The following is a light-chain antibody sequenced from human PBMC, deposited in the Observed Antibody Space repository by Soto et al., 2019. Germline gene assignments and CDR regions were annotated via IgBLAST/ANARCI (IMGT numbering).Light chain of an antibody. CDR2: AAS. J-gene: IGKJ4*01. V-gene: IGKV1-5*01. Sequence: DIEMSQSPSSLSASVGDRFTITCRASQSLNRWLAWYQQKPGKAPNRLIYAASILQSGVPSRFSGSGSGTEFTLTISSLQPEDFATYYCLQHNSFPLTFGGGTMVDVK. CDR1: QSLNRW. CDR3: LQHNSFPLT.